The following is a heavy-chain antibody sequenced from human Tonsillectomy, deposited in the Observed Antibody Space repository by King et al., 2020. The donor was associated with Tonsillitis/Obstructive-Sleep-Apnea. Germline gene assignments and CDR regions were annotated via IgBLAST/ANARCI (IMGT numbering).Heavy chain of an antibody. J-gene: IGHJ6*03. Sequence: VQLVESGGGLVKPGGSLRLSCAVSGFTFSNAWMSWVRQAPGKGLEWVGRIKSKPDGGTTEDAAPVKGRFTISRDDSKNTLYLQMNSLKNDDTAVYYCTTDRILRATEVGRYYYYLHVWRKGTADPVSS. V-gene: IGHV3-15*01. CDR1: GFTFSNAW. CDR2: IKSKPDGGTT. CDR3: TTDRILRATEVGRYYYYLHV. D-gene: IGHD1-26*01.